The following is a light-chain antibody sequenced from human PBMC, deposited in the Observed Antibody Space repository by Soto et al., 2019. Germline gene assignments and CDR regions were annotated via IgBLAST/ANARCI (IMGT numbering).Light chain of an antibody. V-gene: IGKV3-11*01. CDR1: QSVSSY. CDR3: QQRSNWPVT. J-gene: IGKJ5*01. Sequence: EIVLRQFPTTPSLSPGERATLSCRASQSVSSYLAWYQQKPGQAPRLLFYDASNRATGIPARFSGSGSGTDFTLTVSSLEPEDFAVYYCQQRSNWPVTFGQGTRLEIK. CDR2: DAS.